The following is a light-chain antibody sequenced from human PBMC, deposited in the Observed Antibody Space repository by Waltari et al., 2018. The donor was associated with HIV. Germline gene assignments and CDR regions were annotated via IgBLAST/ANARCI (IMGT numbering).Light chain of an antibody. CDR3: SSYAGSSMSYA. CDR1: SSDVGAFKY. CDR2: AVT. J-gene: IGLJ1*01. Sequence: QSALTQPPSASGSPGQSVTISCTGASSDVGAFKYVSWYQQHPGKAPKLLIYAVTTRPSGVPDRFSGAKSGNTASLTVSGLQAEDEAHYYGSSYAGSSMSYAFGTGTKVTVL. V-gene: IGLV2-8*01.